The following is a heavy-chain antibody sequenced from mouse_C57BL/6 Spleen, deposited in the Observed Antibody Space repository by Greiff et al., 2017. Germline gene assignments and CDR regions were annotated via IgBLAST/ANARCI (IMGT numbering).Heavy chain of an antibody. J-gene: IGHJ2*01. D-gene: IGHD2-4*01. V-gene: IGHV1-69*01. CDR3: AILYYDYGEGAY. CDR2: IDPSDSYT. CDR1: GYTFTSYW. Sequence: QVQLQQPGAELVMPGASVKLSCKASGYTFTSYWMHWVKQRPGQGLEWIGEIDPSDSYTNYNQKFKGKSTLTVDKSSSTAYMQRSSLTSEDSAVYYCAILYYDYGEGAYWGQGTTRTVSS.